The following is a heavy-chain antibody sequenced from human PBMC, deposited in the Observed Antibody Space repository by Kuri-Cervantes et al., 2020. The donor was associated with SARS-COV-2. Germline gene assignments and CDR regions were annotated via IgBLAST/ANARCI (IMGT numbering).Heavy chain of an antibody. D-gene: IGHD6-19*01. Sequence: ASVKVSCKASGYTFTSYAMHWVRQAPGQRLEWMGWINAGNGNTKYSQKFQGRVTITRDTSASTAYMELSSLRSEDTAVYYCARDTAVAGTVYGMDVWGQGTTVTVSS. V-gene: IGHV1-3*01. CDR3: ARDTAVAGTVYGMDV. CDR1: GYTFTSYA. CDR2: INAGNGNT. J-gene: IGHJ6*02.